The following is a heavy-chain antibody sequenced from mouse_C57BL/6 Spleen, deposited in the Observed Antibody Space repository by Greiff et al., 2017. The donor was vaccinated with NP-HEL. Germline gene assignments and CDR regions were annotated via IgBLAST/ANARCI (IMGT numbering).Heavy chain of an antibody. Sequence: QVQLKESGPELVKPGASVKISCKASGYAFSSSWMNWVKQRPGKGLEWIGRIYPGDGDTNYNGKFKGKATLTADKSSSTAYMQLSSLTSEDSAVYFCARSNYEAMDYWGQGTSVTVSS. D-gene: IGHD1-1*01. V-gene: IGHV1-82*01. CDR2: IYPGDGDT. CDR1: GYAFSSSW. J-gene: IGHJ4*01. CDR3: ARSNYEAMDY.